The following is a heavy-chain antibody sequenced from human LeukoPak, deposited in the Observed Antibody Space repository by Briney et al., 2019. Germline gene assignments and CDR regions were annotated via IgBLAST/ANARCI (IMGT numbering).Heavy chain of an antibody. Sequence: SETLSLTCTVSGGSLSSSSYYWGWIRQPPGMGLEGIGSIYYSGSTYHNPSLKSRVTISVDTSKNQFSLKLSSVTAADTAVYYCASPRMVATYGFDYWGQGTLVTVSS. CDR1: GGSLSSSSYY. J-gene: IGHJ4*02. CDR3: ASPRMVATYGFDY. V-gene: IGHV4-39*01. CDR2: IYYSGST. D-gene: IGHD5-12*01.